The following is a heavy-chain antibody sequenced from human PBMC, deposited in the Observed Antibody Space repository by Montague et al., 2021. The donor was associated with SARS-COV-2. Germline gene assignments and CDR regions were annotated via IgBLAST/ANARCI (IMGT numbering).Heavy chain of an antibody. CDR3: AGLGDGVVPSPILGVGPYYSYYYMDV. CDR2: IHHGGST. D-gene: IGHD3-10*01. J-gene: IGHJ6*03. Sequence: SETLERKGDVHGGSFSTYSWNWIRQPPGKGLEWIGEIHHGGSTNYNPSLKSRVTISADTSKNQFSLKLTSVAAADTAVYYCAGLGDGVVPSPILGVGPYYSYYYMDVWGKGTTVTVSS. V-gene: IGHV4-34*01. CDR1: GGSFSTYS.